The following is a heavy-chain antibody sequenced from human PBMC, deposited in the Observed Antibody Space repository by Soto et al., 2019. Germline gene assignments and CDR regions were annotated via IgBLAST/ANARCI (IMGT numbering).Heavy chain of an antibody. Sequence: ASVKVSCKASGYTLTSYYMHWVRQAPGQGLEWMGIINPSGGSTSYAQKFQGRVTMTRDTSTSTVYMELSSLRSEDTAVYYCARNTGYSSGWYIPYDIWGQGTMVTVSS. J-gene: IGHJ3*02. D-gene: IGHD6-19*01. V-gene: IGHV1-46*03. CDR3: ARNTGYSSGWYIPYDI. CDR2: INPSGGST. CDR1: GYTLTSYY.